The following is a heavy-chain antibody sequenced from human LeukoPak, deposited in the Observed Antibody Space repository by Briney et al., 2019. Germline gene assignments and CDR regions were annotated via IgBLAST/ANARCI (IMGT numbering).Heavy chain of an antibody. V-gene: IGHV1-69*05. CDR1: GGTFSSYA. J-gene: IGHJ4*02. CDR3: ARDGIQLWFPDY. CDR2: IIPIFGTA. D-gene: IGHD5-18*01. Sequence: ASVKVSCKASGGTFSSYAISWVRQAPGQGLEWMGRIIPIFGTANYVQKFQGRVKITTDETKSKAYMEMRSLRSEDTAVYYCARDGIQLWFPDYWGQGTLVTVSS.